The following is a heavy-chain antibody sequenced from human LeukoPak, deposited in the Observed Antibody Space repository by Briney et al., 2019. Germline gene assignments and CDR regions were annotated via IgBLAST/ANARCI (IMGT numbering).Heavy chain of an antibody. CDR3: ATVYCSSTSCYPLAAFDI. Sequence: GASVKVSCKASGGTFSSYAISWVRQAPGQGLEWMGGIIPIFGTANYAQKFQGRVTITADESTGTAYMELSSLRSEDTAVYYCATVYCSSTSCYPLAAFDIWGQGTMVTVSS. CDR2: IIPIFGTA. D-gene: IGHD2-2*01. CDR1: GGTFSSYA. J-gene: IGHJ3*02. V-gene: IGHV1-69*01.